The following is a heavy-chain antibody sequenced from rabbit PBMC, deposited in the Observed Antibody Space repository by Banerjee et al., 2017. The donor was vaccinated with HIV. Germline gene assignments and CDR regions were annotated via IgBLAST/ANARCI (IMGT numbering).Heavy chain of an antibody. CDR1: GSSFSSSYQ. J-gene: IGHJ6*01. CDR3: ARELVVILMGLGYYGMDL. CDR2: IYAGSSGST. V-gene: IGHV1S40*01. Sequence: QSLEESGGDLVKPGASLTLTCTASGSSFSSSYQICWVRQAPGKGLEWIACIYAGSSGSTYYASWAKGRFTISKTSSTTVTLQMTSLTAADTATYFCARELVVILMGLGYYGMDLWGPGTLVTVS. D-gene: IGHD3-1*01.